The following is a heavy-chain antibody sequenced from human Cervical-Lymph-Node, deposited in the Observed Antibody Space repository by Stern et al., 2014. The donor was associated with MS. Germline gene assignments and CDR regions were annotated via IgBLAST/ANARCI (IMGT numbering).Heavy chain of an antibody. CDR2: INTDASST. CDR1: GFTFGTYW. J-gene: IGHJ4*02. V-gene: IGHV3-74*01. Sequence: VQLVESGGGLVQPGGSLGLSCAASGFTFGTYWMPRVRQAPGKGLVWVSRINTDASSTNYADSVKGRFTISRDNAKNTLYLQMNSLRAEDTAVYYCARGSYYFDYWGQGTLVTVSS. D-gene: IGHD3-16*02. CDR3: ARGSYYFDY.